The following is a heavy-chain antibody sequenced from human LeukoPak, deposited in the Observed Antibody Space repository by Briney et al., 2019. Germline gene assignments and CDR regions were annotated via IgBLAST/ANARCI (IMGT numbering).Heavy chain of an antibody. CDR3: ARAPYYYDSSGYYRAYYFDY. CDR2: ISYDGSNK. J-gene: IGHJ4*02. D-gene: IGHD3-22*01. Sequence: GGSLRLSCAASGFTFSSYAMHWVRQAPGKGLEWVAVISYDGSNKYYADSVKGRFTISRDNSKNTLYLQMNSLRAEDTAVYYCARAPYYYDSSGYYRAYYFDYWGQGTLVTVSS. CDR1: GFTFSSYA. V-gene: IGHV3-30-3*01.